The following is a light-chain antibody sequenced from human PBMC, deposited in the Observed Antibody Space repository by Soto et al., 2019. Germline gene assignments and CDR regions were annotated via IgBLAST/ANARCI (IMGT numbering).Light chain of an antibody. CDR2: GAS. J-gene: IGKJ2*01. V-gene: IGKV1-39*01. CDR3: QQSHSIPYT. Sequence: DIQMTQSPSSLSASVGDRVTITCRASQHIRRYLNWYQQKPGKAPRFLIHGASSLQSGVSSRFSGSGSGTDFTLTIRSLQPEDFATYYCQQSHSIPYTFGQGTKLEI. CDR1: QHIRRY.